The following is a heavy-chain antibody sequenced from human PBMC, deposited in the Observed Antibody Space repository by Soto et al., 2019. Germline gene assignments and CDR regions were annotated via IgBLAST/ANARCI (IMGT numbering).Heavy chain of an antibody. CDR3: TRDGTPMATVVKTFDY. Sequence: GGSLRLSCAASGFTFSSYAMSWVRQAPGKGLECVSAISGSGGSTYYADSVKGRSTISRDNSKNTLYLQMNSLRAEDTAVYYCTRDGTPMATVVKTFDYWGQGTLVTVSS. CDR2: ISGSGGST. D-gene: IGHD4-17*01. CDR1: GFTFSSYA. J-gene: IGHJ4*02. V-gene: IGHV3-23*01.